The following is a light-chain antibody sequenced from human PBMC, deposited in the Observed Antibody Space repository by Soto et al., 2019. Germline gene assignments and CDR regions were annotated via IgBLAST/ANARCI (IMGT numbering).Light chain of an antibody. CDR1: SGDIGSYNR. V-gene: IGLV2-14*01. J-gene: IGLJ1*01. Sequence: QSLLTHPASVSGSPGQSITISCTGTSGDIGSYNRVSWYQQHPGKAPKLIIYEVTDRPSGVSNRFSGSKSGNTASLTISGLQAEDEAEYYCSSYTNINTRACVFGTGTKV. CDR2: EVT. CDR3: SSYTNINTRACV.